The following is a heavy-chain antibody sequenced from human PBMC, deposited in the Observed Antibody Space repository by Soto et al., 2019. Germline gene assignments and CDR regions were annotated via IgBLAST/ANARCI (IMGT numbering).Heavy chain of an antibody. V-gene: IGHV3-23*01. D-gene: IGHD3-3*01. J-gene: IGHJ6*02. CDR1: GFTFSSYA. Sequence: GSLRLSCAASGFTFSSYAMSWVRQAPGKGLEWVSAISGSGGSTYYADSVKGRFTISRDNSKNTLYLQMNSLRAEDTAVYYCAKAPIFWRGYYTGPGVYYYGMDVWGQGTTVTVSS. CDR2: ISGSGGST. CDR3: AKAPIFWRGYYTGPGVYYYGMDV.